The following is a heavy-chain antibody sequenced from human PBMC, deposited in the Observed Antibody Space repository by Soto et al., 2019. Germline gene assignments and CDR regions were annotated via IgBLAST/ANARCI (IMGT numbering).Heavy chain of an antibody. V-gene: IGHV4-31*03. CDR3: ARSISP. J-gene: IGHJ5*02. Sequence: SETLSLTCTFSGGSISSGGYYWSWIRQHPGKGLDPQHPGKGLEWIGYIYYSGFTYYNPSLKSRVTISVDTSKNQFSLKLFSVTAADTAVYYCARSISPWGQGTLVTVSS. D-gene: IGHD3-3*01. CDR1: GGSISSGGYY. CDR2: IYYSGFT.